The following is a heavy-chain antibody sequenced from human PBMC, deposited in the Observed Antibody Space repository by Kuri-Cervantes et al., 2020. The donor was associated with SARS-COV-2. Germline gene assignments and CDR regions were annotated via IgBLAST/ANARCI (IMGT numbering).Heavy chain of an antibody. Sequence: LRLSCAVSGGSISSGGYSWSWIRQPPGKGLEWIGYIYYSGSTYYNPSLKSRVTISVDTSKNQFSLKLSSVTAADTAVYYCARVVPAADNFDYWGQGTLVTVSS. D-gene: IGHD2-2*01. CDR1: GGSISSGGYS. CDR3: ARVVPAADNFDY. J-gene: IGHJ4*02. V-gene: IGHV4-30-4*07. CDR2: IYYSGST.